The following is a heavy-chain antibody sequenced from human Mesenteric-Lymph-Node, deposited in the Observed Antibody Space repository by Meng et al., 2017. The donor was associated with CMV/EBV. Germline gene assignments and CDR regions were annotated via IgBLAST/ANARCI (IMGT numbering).Heavy chain of an antibody. Sequence: TCTDPGGSISSDYWSWIRQPPGKGLEWIGYFYYTGSTDYSPSLKSRVTISVDTSKNQFSLKLSSVTAADTAVYYCARLTTGYYFLDYWGQGTLVTVSS. J-gene: IGHJ4*02. CDR2: FYYTGST. V-gene: IGHV4-59*08. CDR3: ARLTTGYYFLDY. CDR1: GGSISSDY. D-gene: IGHD3-9*01.